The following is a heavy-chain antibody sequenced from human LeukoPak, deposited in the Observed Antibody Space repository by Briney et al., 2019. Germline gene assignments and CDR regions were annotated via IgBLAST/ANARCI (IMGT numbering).Heavy chain of an antibody. CDR1: GGCISSYY. D-gene: IGHD3-9*01. J-gene: IGHJ4*02. CDR2: IYYSGST. Sequence: SETLSLTCTVSGGCISSYYWSWIRQPPGKGLEWIGYIYYSGSTYYNPSLKSRVTISVDTSKNQFSLKLSSVTAADTAVYYCARVNDILTGYSMGGYFDYWGQGTLVTVSS. CDR3: ARVNDILTGYSMGGYFDY. V-gene: IGHV4-59*12.